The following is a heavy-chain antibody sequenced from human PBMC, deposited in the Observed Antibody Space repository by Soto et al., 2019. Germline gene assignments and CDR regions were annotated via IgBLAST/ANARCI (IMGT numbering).Heavy chain of an antibody. V-gene: IGHV3-66*01. D-gene: IGHD3-16*01. Sequence: GGSLRLSCAASGFTVSSNYMTWVRQAPGKGLEWVSVIYSGGSTYYADSVKGRFTISRDTSKNTLYLQMNSLRAEDTALYYCVRALTYYYNMDVWGKGTTVTVSS. CDR3: VRALTYYYNMDV. CDR1: GFTVSSNY. CDR2: IYSGGST. J-gene: IGHJ6*03.